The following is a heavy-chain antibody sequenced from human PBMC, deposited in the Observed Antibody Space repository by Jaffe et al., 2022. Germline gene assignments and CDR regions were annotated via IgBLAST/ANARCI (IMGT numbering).Heavy chain of an antibody. CDR2: INHSGST. J-gene: IGHJ2*01. CDR3: ARSADVQGTWSAYFDL. Sequence: QVQLQQWGAGLLKPSETLSLTCAVYGGSFSGYYWSWIRQPPGKGLEWIGEINHSGSTNYNPSLKSRVTISVDTSKNQFSLKLSSVTAADTAVYYCARSADVQGTWSAYFDLWGRGTLVTVSS. CDR1: GGSFSGYY. D-gene: IGHD1-1*01. V-gene: IGHV4-34*01.